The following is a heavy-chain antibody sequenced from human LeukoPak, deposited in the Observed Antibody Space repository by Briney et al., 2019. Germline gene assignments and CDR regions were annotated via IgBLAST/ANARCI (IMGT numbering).Heavy chain of an antibody. CDR3: TRDVASRNWFDP. CDR1: GFTFSNYG. V-gene: IGHV3-33*01. CDR2: IWYDGSNK. Sequence: PGGSLRLSCAASGFTFSNYGMHWVRQAPGKGLEWVAFIWYDGSNKYYADSVKGRFTLSRDNSKNTLFLQMNSLRAEDTAVYYCTRDVASRNWFDPWGQGTLVTVSS. J-gene: IGHJ5*02.